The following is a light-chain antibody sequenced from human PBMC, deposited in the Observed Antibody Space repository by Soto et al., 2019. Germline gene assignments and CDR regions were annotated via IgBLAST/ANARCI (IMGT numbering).Light chain of an antibody. CDR3: QHYGGSPLT. J-gene: IGKJ4*01. V-gene: IGKV3-20*01. CDR1: QSVTSY. Sequence: EIVLTQSPGTLSLSPGERGTLSCRASQSVTSYLAWYQQKPGQAPRLLIYGASSRATGIPDGFSGSGSGTDFTLTISRLEPEDFAVYYCQHYGGSPLTFGGGTKVDIK. CDR2: GAS.